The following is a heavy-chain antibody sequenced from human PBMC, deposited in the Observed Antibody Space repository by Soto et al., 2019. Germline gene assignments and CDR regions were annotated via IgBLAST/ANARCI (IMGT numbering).Heavy chain of an antibody. D-gene: IGHD5-18*01. J-gene: IGHJ4*02. CDR2: ISYDGGLQ. CDR1: GFTFSSYG. V-gene: IGHV3-30*03. CDR3: VSDRGYGHASVPYS. Sequence: QAQLVESGGGVVQPGRSLRLSCAASGFTFSSYGMHWVRQAPGTGLERVAFISYDGGLQHYADSVKGRFTISRDNSKNMVLLQMNSLRAEDTAVYYCVSDRGYGHASVPYSWGQGTLVSVSS.